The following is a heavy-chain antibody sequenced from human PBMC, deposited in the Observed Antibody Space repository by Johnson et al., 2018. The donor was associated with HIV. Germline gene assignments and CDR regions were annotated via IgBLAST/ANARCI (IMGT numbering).Heavy chain of an antibody. J-gene: IGHJ3*02. CDR3: AGRGLYSGSYPI. V-gene: IGHV3-7*04. CDR2: IKQDGSEK. CDR1: GFTFSSYW. D-gene: IGHD1-26*01. Sequence: VQLVESGGGLVQPGGYLRLSCAASGFTFSSYWMSWVRQAPGKGLEWVANIKQDGSEKYYADSVKGRFTISRDNSKNTLYLQMNSLRAEDTAVYYCAGRGLYSGSYPIWGQGTMVTVSS.